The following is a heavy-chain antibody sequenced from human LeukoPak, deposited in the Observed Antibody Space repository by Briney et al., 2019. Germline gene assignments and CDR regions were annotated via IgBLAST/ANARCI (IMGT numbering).Heavy chain of an antibody. Sequence: GGSLRLSCAASGFTFSSYWMHWVRQAPGKGLVWVSRINTDGSITNYADSVKGRFTISRDNAKNTLYLQMNSLRAEDMAVYYCVTLLVGYWGQGTLVTVSS. CDR2: INTDGSIT. CDR1: GFTFSSYW. J-gene: IGHJ4*02. CDR3: VTLLVGY. D-gene: IGHD1-26*01. V-gene: IGHV3-74*01.